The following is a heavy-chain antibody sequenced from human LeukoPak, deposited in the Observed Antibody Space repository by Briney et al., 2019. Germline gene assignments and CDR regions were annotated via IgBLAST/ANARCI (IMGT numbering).Heavy chain of an antibody. V-gene: IGHV3-33*01. Sequence: GGSLRLSCAASGFTFSSYGMHWVRQAPGKGLEWVAVIWYDGSNKYYADSVKGRFTISRDNSKNTLYLQMNSLRAEDTAVYYCAREFHLGGRGDSTDYWGPGTLVTVSS. J-gene: IGHJ4*02. CDR2: IWYDGSNK. CDR3: AREFHLGGRGDSTDY. CDR1: GFTFSSYG. D-gene: IGHD2-21*02.